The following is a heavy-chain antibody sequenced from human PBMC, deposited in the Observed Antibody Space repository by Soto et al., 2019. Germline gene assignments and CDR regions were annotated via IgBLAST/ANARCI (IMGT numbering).Heavy chain of an antibody. CDR3: ARVPRGYDLDY. J-gene: IGHJ4*02. CDR1: GFTFSSYG. Sequence: PGGSLRLSCAASGFTFSSYGMHWVRKAPGKGLEWVAVISYDGSNKYYADSVKGRFTISRDNSKNTLYLQMNSLRAEDTAVYYCARVPRGYDLDYWGQGTLVTVSS. D-gene: IGHD5-12*01. V-gene: IGHV3-33*08. CDR2: ISYDGSNK.